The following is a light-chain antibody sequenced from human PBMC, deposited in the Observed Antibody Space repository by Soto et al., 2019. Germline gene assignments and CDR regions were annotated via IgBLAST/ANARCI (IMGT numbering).Light chain of an antibody. CDR1: QSISSY. CDR2: AAS. V-gene: IGKV1-39*01. J-gene: IGKJ5*01. Sequence: DIQMTQSPSSLSASVRDRLTVTCLSSQSISSYLNWYQQKPGKAPKLLIYAASSLQSGVPSRFSGSGSGTDFTLTISSLQPEDFATYYCQQSYSTPITFGQGTRLEIK. CDR3: QQSYSTPIT.